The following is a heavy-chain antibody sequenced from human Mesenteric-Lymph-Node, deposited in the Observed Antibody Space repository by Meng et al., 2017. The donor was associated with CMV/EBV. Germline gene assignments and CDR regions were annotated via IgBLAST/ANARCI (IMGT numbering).Heavy chain of an antibody. CDR1: GFTFNAFA. Sequence: LSCAASGFTFNAFAMHWVRQAPGMGLEWVALIWYDGSSQYYADSVKGRFTISRDNSKNTLYLQMSSLRAEDTAVYYCAKDGGSYYFDYWGQGTLVTVSS. J-gene: IGHJ4*02. CDR3: AKDGGSYYFDY. CDR2: IWYDGSSQ. D-gene: IGHD2-15*01. V-gene: IGHV3-33*06.